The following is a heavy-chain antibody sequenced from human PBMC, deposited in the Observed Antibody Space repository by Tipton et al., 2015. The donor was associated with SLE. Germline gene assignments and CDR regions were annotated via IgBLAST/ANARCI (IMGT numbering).Heavy chain of an antibody. CDR2: INHSGST. Sequence: TLSLTCAVYGGSFSGYYWSWIRQPPGKGLEWIGEINHSGSTNYNPSLKSRVTISVDKSKNQFSLKLNSVTAADTAVYYCANAVAGSFDYWGQGTLVTVSS. D-gene: IGHD6-19*01. J-gene: IGHJ4*02. V-gene: IGHV4-34*01. CDR3: ANAVAGSFDY. CDR1: GGSFSGYY.